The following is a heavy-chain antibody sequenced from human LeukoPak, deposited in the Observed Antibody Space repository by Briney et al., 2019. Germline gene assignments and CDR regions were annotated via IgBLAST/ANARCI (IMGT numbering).Heavy chain of an antibody. Sequence: SETLSLTCAVSGVSISSSNWWHWVRQPPGKGLEWIGEIYHSGSTNYNPSLKSRVTISVDTSKNQFSVKLSSVTAADTAVYYCARGGDTSGHYYFEYFQHWGQGTLVTVSS. D-gene: IGHD3-22*01. CDR2: IYHSGST. J-gene: IGHJ1*01. V-gene: IGHV4-4*02. CDR3: ARGGDTSGHYYFEYFQH. CDR1: GVSISSSNW.